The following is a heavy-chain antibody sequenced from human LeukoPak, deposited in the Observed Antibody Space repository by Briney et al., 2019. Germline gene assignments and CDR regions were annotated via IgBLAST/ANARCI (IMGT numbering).Heavy chain of an antibody. CDR2: ISGSGGST. CDR1: GFTFSSYA. J-gene: IGHJ4*02. D-gene: IGHD3-10*01. V-gene: IGHV3-23*01. CDR3: ARGRGRFGEFYFDY. Sequence: GGSLRLSCAASGFTFSSYAMTWVRQAPGKGLEWVSGISGSGGSTYYADSVRGRFTISRDNAKNSLYLQMNSLRAEDTAVYYCARGRGRFGEFYFDYWGQGTLVTVSS.